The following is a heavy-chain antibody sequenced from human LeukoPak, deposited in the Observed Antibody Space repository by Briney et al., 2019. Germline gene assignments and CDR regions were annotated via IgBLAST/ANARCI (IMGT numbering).Heavy chain of an antibody. D-gene: IGHD4-23*01. V-gene: IGHV4-61*10. CDR1: GGSISSGSYY. CDR2: IYYSGST. CDR3: ARVSGGGAFDI. Sequence: TSETLSLTCTVSGGSISSGSYYWSWIRQPAGKGLEWIGYIYYSGSTNYNPSLKSRVTISVDTSKNQFSLKLSSMTAADTAVYYCARVSGGGAFDIWGQGTMVTVSS. J-gene: IGHJ3*02.